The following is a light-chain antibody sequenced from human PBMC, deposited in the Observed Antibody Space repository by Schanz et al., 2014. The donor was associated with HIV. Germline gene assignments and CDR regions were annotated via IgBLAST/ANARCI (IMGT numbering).Light chain of an antibody. Sequence: SALTQPPSASGSPGQSVTISCTGTSSDVGGYNHVSSYQQHPGKAPKLMIYDVSNRPSGVSNRFSGSKSGNTASLTISGLQSEDEADYYCATWDDSLKAWVFRGGTKLTVL. CDR3: ATWDDSLKAWV. J-gene: IGLJ3*02. CDR1: SSDVGGYNH. V-gene: IGLV2-8*01. CDR2: DVS.